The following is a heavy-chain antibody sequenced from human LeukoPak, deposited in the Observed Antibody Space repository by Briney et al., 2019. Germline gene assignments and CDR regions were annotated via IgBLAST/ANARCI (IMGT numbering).Heavy chain of an antibody. D-gene: IGHD1-26*01. J-gene: IGHJ5*02. V-gene: IGHV4-59*12. Sequence: SETLSLTCTVSGGSISSYYWSWIRQSPGKGLEWIGYIYYSGNTNYNPSLKSRVTISVDTSKNQFSLKLSSVTAADTAVYYCARDRPVGATLPFDPWGQGTLVTVSS. CDR1: GGSISSYY. CDR3: ARDRPVGATLPFDP. CDR2: IYYSGNT.